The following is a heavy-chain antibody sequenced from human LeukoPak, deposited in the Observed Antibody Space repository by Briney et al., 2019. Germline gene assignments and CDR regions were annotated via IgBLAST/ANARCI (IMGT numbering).Heavy chain of an antibody. Sequence: SETLSLTCTVSGGSISSYYWTWIRQPPGKGLEWIGYIYYSGTTNYNPSLKSRVTISVNTSKNQFSLKVSSVTAADTAVYYCARTWGAWKYDYWGQGTLVTVSS. CDR3: ARTWGAWKYDY. CDR1: GGSISSYY. D-gene: IGHD3-16*01. CDR2: IYYSGTT. J-gene: IGHJ4*02. V-gene: IGHV4-59*01.